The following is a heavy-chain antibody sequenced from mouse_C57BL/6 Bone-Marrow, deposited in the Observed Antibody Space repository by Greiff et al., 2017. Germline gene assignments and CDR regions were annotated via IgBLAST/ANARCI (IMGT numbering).Heavy chain of an antibody. Sequence: VQLQQSGPGLVQPSQSLSITCPVSGFSLTSYGVHWVRQSPGKGLEWLGVIWRGGSTDYNAAFMSRLSITKDNSKSQVFFKMNSLQADDTAIYYCANDGYYLYYAMDYWGQGTSVTVSS. CDR3: ANDGYYLYYAMDY. V-gene: IGHV2-5*01. J-gene: IGHJ4*01. CDR1: GFSLTSYG. CDR2: IWRGGST. D-gene: IGHD2-3*01.